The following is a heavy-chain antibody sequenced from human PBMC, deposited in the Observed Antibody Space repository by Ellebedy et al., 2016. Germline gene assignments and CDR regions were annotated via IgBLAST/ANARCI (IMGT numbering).Heavy chain of an antibody. V-gene: IGHV4-39*01. Sequence: GSLRLSCTVSGDSITNNYYYWGWVRQPPGKGLEWIGSFHHDGRTYYNPSLKSRVTFSVDASKNQYSLRLRSVTAADTAVYYCATSLAYLAEGLYWGQGILVTVSS. CDR2: FHHDGRT. D-gene: IGHD3-3*02. CDR1: GDSITNNYYY. CDR3: ATSLAYLAEGLY. J-gene: IGHJ4*02.